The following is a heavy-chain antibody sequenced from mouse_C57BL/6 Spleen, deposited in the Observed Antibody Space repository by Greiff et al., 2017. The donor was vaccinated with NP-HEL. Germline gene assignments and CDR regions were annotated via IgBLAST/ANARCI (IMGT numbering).Heavy chain of an antibody. CDR2: IDPSDSET. CDR3: ARGRGSIYYDRYYAMDY. Sequence: QVQLQQPGAELVRPGSSVKLSCKASGYTFTSYWMHWVKQRPIQGLEWIGNIDPSDSETHYNQKFKDKATLTVDKSSSTAYMQLSSLKSEDSAVYYCARGRGSIYYDRYYAMDYWGQGTSVTVSS. J-gene: IGHJ4*01. CDR1: GYTFTSYW. V-gene: IGHV1-52*01. D-gene: IGHD2-4*01.